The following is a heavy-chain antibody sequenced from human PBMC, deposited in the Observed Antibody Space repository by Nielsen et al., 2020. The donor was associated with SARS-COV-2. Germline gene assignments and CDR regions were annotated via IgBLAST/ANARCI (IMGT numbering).Heavy chain of an antibody. V-gene: IGHV3-30*03. CDR3: TRYKTGY. D-gene: IGHD1-1*01. CDR2: MSYDGSNK. CDR1: GFTFSSYG. Sequence: GESLKISCAASGFTFSSYGMHWVRRAPGKGLEWVAVMSYDGSNKYYADSVKGRFTISRDDSKNTLYLQMNSLKTEDTAVYYCTRYKTGYWGQGTLVTVSS. J-gene: IGHJ4*02.